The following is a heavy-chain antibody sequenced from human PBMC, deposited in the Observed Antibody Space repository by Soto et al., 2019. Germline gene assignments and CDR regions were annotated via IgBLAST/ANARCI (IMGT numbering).Heavy chain of an antibody. J-gene: IGHJ6*03. CDR2: IYYSGST. D-gene: IGHD3-3*01. Sequence: SETLSLTCTVSGGSISSYHWSWIRQPPGKGLEWIGYIYYSGSTNYNPSLKSRVTISVDTSKNQFSLKLSSVTAADTAVYYCARRPIYYYYMDVWGKGTTVTVSS. CDR1: GGSISSYH. CDR3: ARRPIYYYYMDV. V-gene: IGHV4-59*08.